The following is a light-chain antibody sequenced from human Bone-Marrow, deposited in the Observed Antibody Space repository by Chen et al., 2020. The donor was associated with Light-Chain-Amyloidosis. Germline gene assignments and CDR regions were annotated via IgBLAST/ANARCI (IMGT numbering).Light chain of an antibody. CDR1: DLPTEY. CDR2: RDT. V-gene: IGLV3-25*03. CDR3: QSADSSDTYEVI. Sequence: SYELTQPPSLSVSPGQTARITCSGDDLPTEYAYWYQQKPGQAPVLGIHRDTERPSGISERFSGSSSGTTATLTISGVQAEDEADYHCQSADSSDTYEVIFGGGTKLTVL. J-gene: IGLJ2*01.